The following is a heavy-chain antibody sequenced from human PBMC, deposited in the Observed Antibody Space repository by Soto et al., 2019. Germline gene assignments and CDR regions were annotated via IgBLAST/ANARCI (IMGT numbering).Heavy chain of an antibody. CDR2: ISGSGGST. CDR3: AKAVYDILTGLDF. Sequence: GSLRLSCAASGFTFSSYAMTWVRQAPGKGLEWVSGISGSGGSTYYADSVKGRFTISRDNSKNTLYLQMNSLRAEDTAVYYCAKAVYDILTGLDFWGQGTLVTVSS. CDR1: GFTFSSYA. J-gene: IGHJ4*02. D-gene: IGHD3-9*01. V-gene: IGHV3-23*01.